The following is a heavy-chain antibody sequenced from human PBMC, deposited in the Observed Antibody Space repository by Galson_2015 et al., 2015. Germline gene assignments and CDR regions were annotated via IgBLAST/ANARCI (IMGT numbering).Heavy chain of an antibody. J-gene: IGHJ5*02. Sequence: SLRLSCAASGFTFSSYAMSWVRQAPGKGLEWVSAISGSGGSTYYADSVKGRFTISRDNSKNTLYLQMNSLGAEDTAVYYCAKDPVTTNWFDPWGQGTLVTVSS. CDR1: GFTFSSYA. CDR3: AKDPVTTNWFDP. D-gene: IGHD4-11*01. V-gene: IGHV3-23*01. CDR2: ISGSGGST.